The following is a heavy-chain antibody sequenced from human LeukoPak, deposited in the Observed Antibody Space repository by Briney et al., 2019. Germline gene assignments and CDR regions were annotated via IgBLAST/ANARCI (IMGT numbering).Heavy chain of an antibody. V-gene: IGHV5-51*01. CDR3: ARQYSSSWYGVDP. CDR2: IYPGDSDT. D-gene: IGHD6-13*01. J-gene: IGHJ5*02. Sequence: GESLKISCKGSGYSFTSYWIGWVRQMPGKGLEWVGIIYPGDSDTRYSPSFQGQVTISADKSISTAYLQWSSLKASDTAMYYCARQYSSSWYGVDPWGQGTLVTVSS. CDR1: GYSFTSYW.